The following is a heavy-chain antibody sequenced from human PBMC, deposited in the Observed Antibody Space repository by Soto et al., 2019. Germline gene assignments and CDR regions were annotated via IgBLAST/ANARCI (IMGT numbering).Heavy chain of an antibody. D-gene: IGHD4-4*01. V-gene: IGHV3-53*04. Sequence: EVQLVESGGCLVQPGGSLRLACAASGFSVSDNYLNWVRHAPGKWLDWVSVIFSGGSTYYADSVKVRFTISKHTSENTMYLQMSRRSVQDKAGNYCKSSIYWCRGSRVTIYS. CDR3: KSSIY. J-gene: IGHJ4*02. CDR1: GFSVSDNY. CDR2: IFSGGST.